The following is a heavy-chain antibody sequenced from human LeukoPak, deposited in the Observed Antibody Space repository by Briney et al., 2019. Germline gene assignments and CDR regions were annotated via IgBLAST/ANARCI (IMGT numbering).Heavy chain of an antibody. CDR1: GFTFSSYE. J-gene: IGHJ4*02. V-gene: IGHV3-48*03. CDR3: ASGLTRSLDY. CDR2: ISRSGSIK. Sequence: GGSLRVSCAASGFTFSSYEMNWVRQAPGKGLEWVSYISRSGSIKYYADSVKGRFTISRDNAKNSLYLQMNSLRAEDTAVYYCASGLTRSLDYWGQGTLVTVSS.